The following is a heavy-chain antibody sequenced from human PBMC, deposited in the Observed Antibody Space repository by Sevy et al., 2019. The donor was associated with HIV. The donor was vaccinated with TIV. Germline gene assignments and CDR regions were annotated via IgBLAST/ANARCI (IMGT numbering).Heavy chain of an antibody. CDR3: TTDGGGYNYGYSFDY. CDR2: FKSKTDGGTT. J-gene: IGHJ4*02. V-gene: IGHV3-15*07. Sequence: GGSLRLSCAASGFTFSTPWWTWAGKPQGKGLGWAGRFKSKTDGGTTDYAAPVKGRFTISRDDSKNTLYLQMNSLKTEDTAVYYCTTDGGGYNYGYSFDYWGQGTLVTVSS. D-gene: IGHD5-18*01. CDR1: GFTFSTPW.